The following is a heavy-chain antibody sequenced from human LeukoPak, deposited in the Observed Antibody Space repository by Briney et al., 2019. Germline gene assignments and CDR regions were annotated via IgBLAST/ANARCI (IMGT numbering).Heavy chain of an antibody. CDR2: IYYNGRT. D-gene: IGHD4-23*01. V-gene: IGHV4-39*07. CDR3: ARDSDGKPDY. J-gene: IGHJ4*02. CDR1: AGSISSSNHY. Sequence: SETLSLTCTVSAGSISSSNHYWGWIRQPPGKGLECLGSIYYNGRTYYNPSLKSRVSISVDTSKNQFSLKLSSVTAADTAVYYCARDSDGKPDYWGQGTLVTVSS.